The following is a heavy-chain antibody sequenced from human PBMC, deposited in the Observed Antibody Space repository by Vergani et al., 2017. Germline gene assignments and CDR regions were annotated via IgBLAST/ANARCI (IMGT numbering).Heavy chain of an antibody. CDR3: VREGSYCGSTTCRNPSYVYYYHMDV. V-gene: IGHV3-33*01. Sequence: VQLLQSEGAVVQPGGSLRLSCTSSGFTFSTYAMHWVRQAPGKGLEWVAIIYYDGSKKYYADSVKGRFTISRDNSRNTLDLLMSSLRAEDTAIYYCVREGSYCGSTTCRNPSYVYYYHMDVWGEGTTVTVSS. CDR1: GFTFSTYA. CDR2: IYYDGSKK. D-gene: IGHD2-21*01. J-gene: IGHJ6*03.